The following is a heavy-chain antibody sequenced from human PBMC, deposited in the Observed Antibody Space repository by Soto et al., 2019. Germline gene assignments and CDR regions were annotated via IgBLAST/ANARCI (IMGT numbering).Heavy chain of an antibody. D-gene: IGHD1-26*01. CDR2: IYYNGNT. J-gene: IGHJ4*02. CDR1: GGSISSSSYY. V-gene: IGHV4-39*02. Sequence: SETLSLTCNVAGGSISSSSYYWGWIRQPPGKGLEWIGSIYYNGNTYDNPSLKSRVTMSVDTFENHFSLKLSSVTAADTAVYYCARSGQVGGTDYFDYWGQGTLVTVSS. CDR3: ARSGQVGGTDYFDY.